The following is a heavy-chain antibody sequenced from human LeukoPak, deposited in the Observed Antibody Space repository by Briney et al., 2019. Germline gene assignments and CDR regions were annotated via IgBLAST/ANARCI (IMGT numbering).Heavy chain of an antibody. CDR2: INQDGSQQ. Sequence: GGSLRLSCAASGFTFSDYWMSLVRQAPGQGLEWVANINQDGSQQHFVDSVKGRFTVSRDNAKSTLYLQVSSLRAEDTAVYYCAGGALDYWGQGILVTVSS. J-gene: IGHJ4*02. V-gene: IGHV3-7*04. CDR1: GFTFSDYW. CDR3: AGGALDY.